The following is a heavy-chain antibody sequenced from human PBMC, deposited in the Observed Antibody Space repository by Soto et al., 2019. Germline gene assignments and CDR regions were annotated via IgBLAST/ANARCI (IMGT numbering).Heavy chain of an antibody. D-gene: IGHD3-9*01. CDR3: ARGDDFLAGYYHDY. Sequence: QVQLQESGPGLVKPSQTLSLTCTVSGGSISSGDYYWSWIRQPPGKGLEGIGYIDYSGSTYYNPSLKSRVTISVATSKNQSAPKLSSVTAADTAVDYCARGDDFLAGYYHDYWGQGTLVTVSS. CDR2: IDYSGST. J-gene: IGHJ4*02. V-gene: IGHV4-30-4*01. CDR1: GGSISSGDYY.